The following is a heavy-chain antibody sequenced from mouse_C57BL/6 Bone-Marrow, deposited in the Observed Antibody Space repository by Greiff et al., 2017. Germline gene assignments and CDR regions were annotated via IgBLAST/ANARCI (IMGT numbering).Heavy chain of an antibody. CDR1: GYTFTSYW. Sequence: QVQLQQPGAELVKPGASVKLSCKASGYTFTSYWMHWVKQRPGQGLEWIGMIHPNSGSTNYNEKFKSKATLTVDKSSSTAYMQLSSLTSEDSAVYYCARSDDYDDGFAYWGQGTLVTVSA. D-gene: IGHD2-4*01. CDR2: IHPNSGST. CDR3: ARSDDYDDGFAY. V-gene: IGHV1-64*01. J-gene: IGHJ3*01.